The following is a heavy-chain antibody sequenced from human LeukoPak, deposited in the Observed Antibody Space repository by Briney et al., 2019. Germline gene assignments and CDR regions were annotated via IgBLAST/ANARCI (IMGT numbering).Heavy chain of an antibody. D-gene: IGHD5-18*01. J-gene: IGHJ4*02. CDR2: RSAYNSNT. CDR1: GYTFTSYD. V-gene: IGHV1-18*01. CDR3: AREGIPLWFDLSY. Sequence: APVKVSCKASGYTFTSYDISWVRQAPGQGLERMGWRSAYNSNTTYTQKLQGRVTMTTDTTTSTAYMELRSLGSDDTAVYCCAREGIPLWFDLSYWGQGTLVTVSS.